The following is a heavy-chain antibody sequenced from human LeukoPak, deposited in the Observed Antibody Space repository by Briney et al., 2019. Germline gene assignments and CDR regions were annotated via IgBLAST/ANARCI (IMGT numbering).Heavy chain of an antibody. CDR3: ARDRVDEAVVRGVIGWFDP. CDR2: IYYSGST. J-gene: IGHJ5*02. Sequence: SETLSLTCTVSGGSISSYYWSWIRQPPGKGLEWIGYIYYSGSTNYNPSLKSRVTISVDTSKNQFSLKLSSVTAADTAVYYCARDRVDEAVVRGVIGWFDPWGQGTLVTVSS. V-gene: IGHV4-59*01. CDR1: GGSISSYY. D-gene: IGHD3-10*01.